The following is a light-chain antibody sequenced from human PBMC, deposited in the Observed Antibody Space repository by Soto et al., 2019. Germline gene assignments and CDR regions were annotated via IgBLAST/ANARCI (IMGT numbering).Light chain of an antibody. CDR1: QSVSSNY. J-gene: IGKJ4*01. V-gene: IGKV3-20*01. CDR2: GAS. Sequence: EIVLTQSPGTLSLSPGERATLSCRASQSVSSNYLAWYRQKPGQAPRLLIYGASSRASGIPDGFSGSGSGTDFTLTISRLGPEDFAVYYCQQYGGSPRVTFGGGTKVEIK. CDR3: QQYGGSPRVT.